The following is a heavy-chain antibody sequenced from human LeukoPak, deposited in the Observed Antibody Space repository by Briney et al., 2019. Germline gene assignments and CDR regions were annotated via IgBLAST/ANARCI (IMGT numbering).Heavy chain of an antibody. CDR1: GGSISSYY. D-gene: IGHD6-13*01. J-gene: IGHJ5*02. CDR2: IYYSGST. V-gene: IGHV4-59*08. CDR3: ARRAAATNAGFDP. Sequence: PSETLSLTCTVSGGSISSYYWSWIRQPPGKGLEWIGYIYYSGSTNYNPSLKSRVTISVDTSKNQFSLKLSSVTAADTAVYYCARRAAATNAGFDPWGQGTPVTVSS.